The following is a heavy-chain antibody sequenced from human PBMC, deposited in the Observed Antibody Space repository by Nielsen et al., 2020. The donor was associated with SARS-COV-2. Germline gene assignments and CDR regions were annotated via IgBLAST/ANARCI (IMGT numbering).Heavy chain of an antibody. D-gene: IGHD2-15*01. J-gene: IGHJ4*02. CDR3: TRGFYSQSDC. V-gene: IGHV3-21*01. CDR2: ISGDSNYI. Sequence: GESLKISCAASGFTFSTYGMNWVRQAPGKGLAWVASISGDSNYIFYSELVKGRFTMSRDNGKNSLYLQMNTLRSEDTALYYCTRGFYSQSDCWGQGTLVTVSS. CDR1: GFTFSTYG.